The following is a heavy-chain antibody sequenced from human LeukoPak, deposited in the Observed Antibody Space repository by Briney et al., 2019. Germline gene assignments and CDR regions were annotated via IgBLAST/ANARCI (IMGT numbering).Heavy chain of an antibody. V-gene: IGHV3-23*01. CDR2: ISGSGGST. Sequence: GGSLRLSCAASGFTFSSYAMSWVRQARGKGLEWVLAISGSGGSTYYADSVKGRFTISRDNSKNTLYLQMNSLRAEDTAEYYCANGNLAAAIDYWGQGTLVTVSS. CDR1: GFTFSSYA. CDR3: ANGNLAAAIDY. D-gene: IGHD6-13*01. J-gene: IGHJ4*02.